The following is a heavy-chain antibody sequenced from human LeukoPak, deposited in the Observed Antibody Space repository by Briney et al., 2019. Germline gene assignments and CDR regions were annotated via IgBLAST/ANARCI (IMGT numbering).Heavy chain of an antibody. CDR3: AVLVPAAPAGP. CDR1: GGSFSGYH. V-gene: IGHV4-34*01. CDR2: INHSGST. D-gene: IGHD2-2*01. J-gene: IGHJ5*02. Sequence: TSSETLSLTCAVYGGSFSGYHWSWIRQPPGKGLEWIGEINHSGSTYYNPSLKSRVTISVDTSKNQFSLKLSSVTAADTAVYYCAVLVPAAPAGPWGQGTLVTVSS.